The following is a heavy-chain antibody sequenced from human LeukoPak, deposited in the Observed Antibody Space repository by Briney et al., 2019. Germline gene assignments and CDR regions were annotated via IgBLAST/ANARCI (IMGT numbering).Heavy chain of an antibody. CDR3: AREGPIVVVPAAMGSSNWFDP. CDR1: GYSFTSYR. J-gene: IGHJ5*02. V-gene: IGHV5-10-1*01. Sequence: GESLKISCKGSGYSFTSYRISWVRQMPGKGLEWMGRIDPSDSYTNYSPSFQGHVTISADKSISTAYLQWSSLKASDTAMYYCAREGPIVVVPAAMGSSNWFDPWGQGTLVTVSS. D-gene: IGHD2-2*01. CDR2: IDPSDSYT.